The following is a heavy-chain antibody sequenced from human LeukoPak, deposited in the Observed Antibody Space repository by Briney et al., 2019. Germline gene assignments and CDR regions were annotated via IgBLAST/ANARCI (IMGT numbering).Heavy chain of an antibody. V-gene: IGHV1-8*01. Sequence: HRASVTVSCKASGYTFTSYDINWVRQATGQGLEWMGWMNPNSGNTGYALKLQGRVTMTTDTSTSTAYMELRSLRSDDTAVYYCARLVPVTYHGYSGSSYGDYWGQGTLVTVSS. CDR3: ARLVPVTYHGYSGSSYGDY. D-gene: IGHD1-26*01. J-gene: IGHJ4*02. CDR1: GYTFTSYD. CDR2: MNPNSGNT.